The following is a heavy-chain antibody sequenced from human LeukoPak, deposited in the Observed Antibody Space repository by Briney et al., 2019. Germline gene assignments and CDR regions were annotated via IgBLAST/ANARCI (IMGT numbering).Heavy chain of an antibody. CDR2: IGGSSGII. D-gene: IGHD7-27*01. J-gene: IGHJ4*02. Sequence: GGSLRLSCAASGFTFNTYTMNWVRQAPGKGLEWVSYIGGSSGIIDYADSVGGRFTISRDNSKNALYLQMNSLRVEDTAVYYCAIDPNWGTHSWGQGVLVTVSS. CDR3: AIDPNWGTHS. V-gene: IGHV3-48*01. CDR1: GFTFNTYT.